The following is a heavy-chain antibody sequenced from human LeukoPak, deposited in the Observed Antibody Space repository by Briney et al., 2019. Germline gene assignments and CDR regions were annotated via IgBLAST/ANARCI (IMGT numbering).Heavy chain of an antibody. D-gene: IGHD2-15*01. Sequence: PSETLSLTCAVSGGSISSGGYSWSWTRQPPGKGLEWIGYIYHSGSTYYNPSLKSRVTISVDRSKNQFSLKLSSVTAADTAVYYCARGGVAASFDYWGQGTLVTVSS. CDR2: IYHSGST. CDR1: GGSISSGGYS. CDR3: ARGGVAASFDY. J-gene: IGHJ4*02. V-gene: IGHV4-30-2*01.